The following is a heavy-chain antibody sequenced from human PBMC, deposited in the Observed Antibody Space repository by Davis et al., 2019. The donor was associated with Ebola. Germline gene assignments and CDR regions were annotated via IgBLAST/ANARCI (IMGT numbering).Heavy chain of an antibody. V-gene: IGHV5-51*01. CDR1: GYRSTSYW. CDR3: ARQEALYGSIDN. CDR2: IYPGDSDT. Sequence: GESLKISCKGSGYRSTSYWVGWVRQVPGKGLEWIGIIYPGDSDTRYGPSFQGQVTISADESINTAYLQWSSLKASDSAMYYCARQEALYGSIDNWGQGTLVTVSS. D-gene: IGHD6-13*01. J-gene: IGHJ4*02.